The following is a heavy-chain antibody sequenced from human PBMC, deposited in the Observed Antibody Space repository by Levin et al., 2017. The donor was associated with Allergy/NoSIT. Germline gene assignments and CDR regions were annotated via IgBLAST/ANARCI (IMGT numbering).Heavy chain of an antibody. J-gene: IGHJ4*02. D-gene: IGHD3-22*01. CDR2: ISTDSNHI. CDR3: ARDLTFYYDTRGYYPFDY. CDR1: GFTFSTCG. Sequence: ASVKVSCAASGFTFSTCGMNWVRQSPGKGLEWVSSISTDSNHIYYADSVKGRFTISRDNAKNSLYLQMNSLRAEDTAIYYCARDLTFYYDTRGYYPFDYWGQGALVTVSS. V-gene: IGHV3-21*01.